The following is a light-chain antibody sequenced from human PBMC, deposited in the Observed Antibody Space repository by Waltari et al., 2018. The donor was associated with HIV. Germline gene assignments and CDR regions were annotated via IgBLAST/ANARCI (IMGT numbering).Light chain of an antibody. CDR3: SSYAGSYTYV. J-gene: IGLJ1*01. Sequence: QSALTQLHSASPSPGQSVTISCTATGSDVGSQNSVTWYQHHPGKAPKLIIYEVRKRPSGVPDRFSGSKSGNTASLTVSGLQAEDEADYYCSSYAGSYTYVFGTGTRLTVL. CDR2: EVR. CDR1: GSDVGSQNS. V-gene: IGLV2-8*01.